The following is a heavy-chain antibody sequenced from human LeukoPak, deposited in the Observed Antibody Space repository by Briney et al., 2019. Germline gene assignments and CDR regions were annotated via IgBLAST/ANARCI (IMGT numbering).Heavy chain of an antibody. CDR3: ARISSSNWYNERGAFDV. J-gene: IGHJ3*01. CDR1: GGSVSRYY. D-gene: IGHD6-13*01. Sequence: SETLSLTCTVSGGSVSRYYWSWIRQSPGKRLEWIGFISYTGSSEYYPSLKSRVTISVDTSKNQFSLNLSSVTAADTAVYYCARISSSNWYNERGAFDVWGQGTMVTVSS. V-gene: IGHV4-59*02. CDR2: ISYTGSS.